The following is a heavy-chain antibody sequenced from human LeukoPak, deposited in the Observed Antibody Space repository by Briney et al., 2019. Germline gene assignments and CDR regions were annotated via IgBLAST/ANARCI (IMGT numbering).Heavy chain of an antibody. J-gene: IGHJ5*02. CDR1: GGSISSYY. V-gene: IGHV4-59*01. CDR2: IYYSGST. D-gene: IGHD4-17*01. CDR3: ARVSTVTTKVDP. Sequence: SETLSLTCTVSGGSISSYYWSWIRQPPGKGLEWIGYIYYSGSTDYNPSLKSRVTISVDTSKNQFSLKLSSVTAADTAVYYCARVSTVTTKVDPWGQGTLVTVSS.